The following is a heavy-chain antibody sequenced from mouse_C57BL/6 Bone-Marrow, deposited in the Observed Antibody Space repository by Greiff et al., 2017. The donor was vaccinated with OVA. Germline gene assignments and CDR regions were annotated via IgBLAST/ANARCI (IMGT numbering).Heavy chain of an antibody. V-gene: IGHV5-4*03. CDR2: ISDGGSYT. Sequence: EVKLVESGGGLVKPGGSLKLSCAASGFTFSSYAMSWVRQTPEKRLEWVATISDGGSYTYYPDNVKGRFTISRDNAKNNLYLQMSHLKSEDTAMYYCARVDYDHYYAMDYWGQGTSVTVSS. J-gene: IGHJ4*01. CDR3: ARVDYDHYYAMDY. D-gene: IGHD2-4*01. CDR1: GFTFSSYA.